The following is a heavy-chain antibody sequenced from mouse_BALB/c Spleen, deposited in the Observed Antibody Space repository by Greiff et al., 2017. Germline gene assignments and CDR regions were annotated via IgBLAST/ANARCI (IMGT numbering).Heavy chain of an antibody. D-gene: IGHD4-1*02. J-gene: IGHJ4*01. CDR3: ARHSTGKGAMDY. V-gene: IGHV5-6-2*01. CDR1: GFTFSSYY. Sequence: EVMLVESGGGLVKLGGSLKLSCAASGFTFSSYYMSWVRQTPEKRLELVAAINSNGGSTYYPDTVKGRFTISRDNAKNTLYLQMSSLKSEDTALYYCARHSTGKGAMDYWGQGTSVTVSS. CDR2: INSNGGST.